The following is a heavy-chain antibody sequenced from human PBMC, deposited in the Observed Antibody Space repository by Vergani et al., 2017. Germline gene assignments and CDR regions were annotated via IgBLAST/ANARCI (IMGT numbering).Heavy chain of an antibody. D-gene: IGHD3-3*01. Sequence: QVQLVESGGGVVQPGRSLRLSCAASGFTFSSYGMHWVRQAPGKGLEWVAVISYDGSNKYYADSVKGRFTISRDNSKNTLYLQMNSLRAEDTAVYYCAKGALRLLEWNKGYFDYWGQGTLVTVSS. CDR2: ISYDGSNK. CDR3: AKGALRLLEWNKGYFDY. V-gene: IGHV3-30*18. J-gene: IGHJ4*02. CDR1: GFTFSSYG.